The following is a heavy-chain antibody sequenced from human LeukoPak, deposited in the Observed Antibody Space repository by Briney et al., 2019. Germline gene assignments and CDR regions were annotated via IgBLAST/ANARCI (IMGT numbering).Heavy chain of an antibody. D-gene: IGHD1-26*01. CDR3: ARHVASGSFFDY. CDR2: IYYSGST. V-gene: IGHV4-39*01. J-gene: IGHJ4*02. CDR1: GGSISSRSYY. Sequence: AETLSLTCTVSGGSISSRSYYWGWIRQPPGKGLGWIGRIYYSGSTYYNPSIKSRVTISVDTSKNQFSLKLTSVTAADTAVYYCARHVASGSFFDYWGQGTLVTVSS.